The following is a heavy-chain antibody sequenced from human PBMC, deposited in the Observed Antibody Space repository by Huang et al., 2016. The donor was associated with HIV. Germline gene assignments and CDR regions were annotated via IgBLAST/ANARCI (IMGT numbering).Heavy chain of an antibody. CDR3: AKEVVGSWHGGGGFDY. Sequence: QVQLVESGGGVVEPGRSLRLSCAASGFTFSHYGMHWVRQAPGTGLQWVAVISYDGNNKFKVESVKGRFTISRDKSKNTLYLQMNSLRAEDTAGYYCAKEVVGSWHGGGGFDYWGQGTLVTVSS. V-gene: IGHV3-30*18. D-gene: IGHD6-13*01. J-gene: IGHJ4*02. CDR2: ISYDGNNK. CDR1: GFTFSHYG.